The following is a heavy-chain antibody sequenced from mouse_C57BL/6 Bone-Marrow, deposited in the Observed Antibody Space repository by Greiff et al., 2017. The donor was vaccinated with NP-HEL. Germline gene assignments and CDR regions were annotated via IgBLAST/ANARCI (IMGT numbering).Heavy chain of an antibody. Sequence: VQLQQSGAELVKPGASVKLSCTASGFNIKDYYMHWVKQRTEQGLEWIGRIDPEDSETKYAPKFQGKATITADTSSNTAYLQLSSLTSEDTAVYYCARKGSYYAMDYWGQGTSVTVSS. CDR3: ARKGSYYAMDY. V-gene: IGHV14-2*01. J-gene: IGHJ4*01. CDR1: GFNIKDYY. CDR2: IDPEDSET.